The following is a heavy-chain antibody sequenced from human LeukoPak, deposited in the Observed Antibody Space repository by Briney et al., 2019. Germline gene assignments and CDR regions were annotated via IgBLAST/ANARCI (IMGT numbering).Heavy chain of an antibody. CDR3: VPTPEAYTSNWNV. Sequence: GASVKVSCKASGYNFVDDYMHWVRQAPGQGLEWMGWINPFTGFANYAPKFQGRVTVTRDTSISTAYLEVRRLRFDDTVVYYCVPTPEAYTSNWNVWGQGTLVTASS. D-gene: IGHD6-13*01. J-gene: IGHJ4*02. CDR2: INPFTGFA. CDR1: GYNFVDDY. V-gene: IGHV1-2*02.